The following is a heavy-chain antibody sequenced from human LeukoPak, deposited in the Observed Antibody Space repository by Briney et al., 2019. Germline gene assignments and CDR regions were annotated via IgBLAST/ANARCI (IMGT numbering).Heavy chain of an antibody. V-gene: IGHV3-23*01. CDR2: ISGSGGSP. CDR1: GFTFSSYA. D-gene: IGHD3-22*01. J-gene: IGHJ3*02. Sequence: GGSLRLSCAASGFTFSSYAMSWVRQAPGKGLEWVSAISGSGGSPYYADSVKGRFTISRDNSKNTLYLQMNSLRAEDTAVYYCARVPHYYDSSVWGDAFDIWGQGTMVTVSS. CDR3: ARVPHYYDSSVWGDAFDI.